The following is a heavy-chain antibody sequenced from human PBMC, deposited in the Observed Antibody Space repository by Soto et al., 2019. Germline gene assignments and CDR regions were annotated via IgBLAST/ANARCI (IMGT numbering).Heavy chain of an antibody. CDR2: IWYDGSNK. CDR3: ARDGIVVVPAAMALLLDY. CDR1: GFTFSSYG. Sequence: GGSLRLSCAASGFTFSSYGMHWVRQAPGKGLEWVAVIWYDGSNKYYADSVKGRFTISRDNSKNTLYLQMNSLRAEDTAVYYCARDGIVVVPAAMALLLDYWGQGTLVTVSS. V-gene: IGHV3-33*01. J-gene: IGHJ4*02. D-gene: IGHD2-2*01.